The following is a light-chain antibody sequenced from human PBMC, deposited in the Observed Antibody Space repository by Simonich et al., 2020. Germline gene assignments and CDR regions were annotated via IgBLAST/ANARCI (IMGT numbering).Light chain of an antibody. CDR1: SSDVGGYNY. CDR2: DVS. CDR3: SSYTSSSTLVV. J-gene: IGLJ2*01. Sequence: HSALTQPASVSGSPGQSITISCTGTSSDVGGYNYFFWYQQHPGKAPKLMIYDVSNRPSVVSNRFSGSKSGNTASLTISGLQAEDEADYYCSSYTSSSTLVVFGGGTKLTVL. V-gene: IGLV2-14*03.